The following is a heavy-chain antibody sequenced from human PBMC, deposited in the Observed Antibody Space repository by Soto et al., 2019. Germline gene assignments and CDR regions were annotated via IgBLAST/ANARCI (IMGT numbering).Heavy chain of an antibody. D-gene: IGHD4-17*01. J-gene: IGHJ6*03. CDR1: GFTFSSYA. CDR3: AKDSGMTTVTKTYYYMDV. V-gene: IGHV3-23*01. CDR2: ISGSGGST. Sequence: EVQLLESGGGLVQPGGSLRLSCAASGFTFSSYAMSWVRQAPGKGLEWVSAISGSGGSTYYADSVKGRFTISRDNSKNTLYLQMNSLRAEDTAVYYCAKDSGMTTVTKTYYYMDVWGKGTTVTVSS.